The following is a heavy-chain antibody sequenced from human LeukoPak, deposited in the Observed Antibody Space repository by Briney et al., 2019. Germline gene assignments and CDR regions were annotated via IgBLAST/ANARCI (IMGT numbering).Heavy chain of an antibody. Sequence: PGGSLRLSCAASGFTVSSNYMSWVRQAPGKGLEWVSVIYSGGSTYYADSVKGRFTISRDNSKNTLYLQMNSLRAEDTAVYYCARGYSSSWYGGFDYWGRGTLVTVSS. CDR2: IYSGGST. V-gene: IGHV3-53*01. D-gene: IGHD6-13*01. CDR3: ARGYSSSWYGGFDY. J-gene: IGHJ4*02. CDR1: GFTVSSNY.